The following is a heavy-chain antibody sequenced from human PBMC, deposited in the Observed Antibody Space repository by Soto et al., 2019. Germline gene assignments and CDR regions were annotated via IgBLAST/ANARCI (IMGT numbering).Heavy chain of an antibody. Sequence: PSETLSLTCAVYGGSFSGYYWSWIRQPPGKGLEWIGEINHSGSTNYNPSLKSRVTISVDTSKNQFSLKLSSVTAADTAVYYCASSAYYRDVWGKGTTVTVSS. V-gene: IGHV4-34*01. CDR3: ASSAYYRDV. J-gene: IGHJ6*03. CDR2: INHSGST. CDR1: GGSFSGYY.